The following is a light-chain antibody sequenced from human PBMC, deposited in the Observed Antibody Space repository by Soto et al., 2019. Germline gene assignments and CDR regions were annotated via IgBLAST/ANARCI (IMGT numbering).Light chain of an antibody. J-gene: IGKJ2*01. V-gene: IGKV1-39*01. CDR2: AAS. CDR1: QNINIY. Sequence: DIQMTQSPSSLSASVGDRVTITCRASQNINIYLNWYQQKPGKAHKLLIYAASSLQGGVPSRFGGSGAGTDFTLTISSLRPEDFATYHGQQRHTTTYTFGQGTKLEIK. CDR3: QQRHTTTYT.